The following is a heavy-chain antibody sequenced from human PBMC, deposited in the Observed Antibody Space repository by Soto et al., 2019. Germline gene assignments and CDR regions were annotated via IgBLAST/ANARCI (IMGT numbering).Heavy chain of an antibody. J-gene: IGHJ4*02. CDR3: ARGAMVYAPTPFDY. D-gene: IGHD2-8*01. CDR2: IIPIFGTA. Sequence: QVQLVQSGAEVKKPGSSVKVSCKASGGTFSSYAISWVRQAPGQGLEWMGGIIPIFGTANYAQKFQGRVTITADESTSTAYMEMSSLRSEDTAVYYCARGAMVYAPTPFDYWGQGTLVTVSS. V-gene: IGHV1-69*12. CDR1: GGTFSSYA.